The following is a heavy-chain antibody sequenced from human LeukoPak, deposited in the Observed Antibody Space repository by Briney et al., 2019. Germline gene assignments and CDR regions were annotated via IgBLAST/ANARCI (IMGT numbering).Heavy chain of an antibody. CDR2: IYYSGST. D-gene: IGHD2-15*01. Sequence: SETLSLTCTVSGGSITNYYWSWIRQPPGKGLEWIGYIYYSGSTNYNPSLKSRVTISVDTSTNQFSLKLSSVTAADTAVYYCAREGSGGSLGAFDIWGQGTMVTVSS. CDR3: AREGSGGSLGAFDI. V-gene: IGHV4-59*01. J-gene: IGHJ3*02. CDR1: GGSITNYY.